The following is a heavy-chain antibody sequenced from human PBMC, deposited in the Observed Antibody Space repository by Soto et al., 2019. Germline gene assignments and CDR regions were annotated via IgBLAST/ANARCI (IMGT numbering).Heavy chain of an antibody. CDR2: IIPIFGIK. D-gene: IGHD3-10*01. CDR1: GGTFNTYA. J-gene: IGHJ4*02. Sequence: QMQLVQSGAEVKERGSSVKISCKTSGGTFNTYALTWVRQAPGQGLEWIGGIIPIFGIKNVAQRFQGRVTINADESLTTAYIDMTSLRSDDTAVYYCAKEAGDHWGQGTLVTVSS. V-gene: IGHV1-69*01. CDR3: AKEAGDH.